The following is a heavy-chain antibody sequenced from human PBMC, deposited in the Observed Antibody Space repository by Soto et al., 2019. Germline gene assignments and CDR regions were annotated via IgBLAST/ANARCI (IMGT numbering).Heavy chain of an antibody. J-gene: IGHJ4*02. D-gene: IGHD3-10*01. CDR2: IWYDGSHQ. V-gene: IGHV3-33*01. CDR1: GFTFSTHG. CDR3: ARDLGTFNYGSSYFDY. Sequence: ESGGGVVQPGRSLRLSCAPSGFTFSTHGMHWVRQAPGKGLEWVAVIWYDGSHQYYADSVKGRFTIARDNSKNMLYLQMNSLRVEDTAVYYCARDLGTFNYGSSYFDYWGQGTPVTVSS.